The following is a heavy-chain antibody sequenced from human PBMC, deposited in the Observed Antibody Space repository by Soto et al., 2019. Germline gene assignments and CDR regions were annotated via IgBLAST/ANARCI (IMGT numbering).Heavy chain of an antibody. CDR2: ISYDGSSK. CDR1: GFTFRSYG. Sequence: HPGGSLRLSCAASGFTFRSYGMHWVRQAPGKGLEWVAVISYDGSSKYYADSVKGRFTISRDNSKNTLYLQMNSLRAEDTAVYYCAKDRAEYSSSWYYGMDVWGQGTTVTVS. CDR3: AKDRAEYSSSWYYGMDV. V-gene: IGHV3-30*18. D-gene: IGHD6-13*01. J-gene: IGHJ6*02.